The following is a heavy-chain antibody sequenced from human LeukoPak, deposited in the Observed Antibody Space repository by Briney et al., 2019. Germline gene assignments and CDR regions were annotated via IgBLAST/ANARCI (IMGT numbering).Heavy chain of an antibody. CDR1: GGSIRSYD. CDR2: IYTSGST. CDR3: ARVSQSYYDFWSGSPSHDAFDI. D-gene: IGHD3-3*01. V-gene: IGHV4-4*07. Sequence: PSETLSLTCIVSGGSIRSYDWSWIRQPAGKGLEWIGRIYTSGSTNYNPSLKSRVTMSVDTSKNQFSLKLSSVTAADTAVYYCARVSQSYYDFWSGSPSHDAFDIWGQGTMVTVSS. J-gene: IGHJ3*02.